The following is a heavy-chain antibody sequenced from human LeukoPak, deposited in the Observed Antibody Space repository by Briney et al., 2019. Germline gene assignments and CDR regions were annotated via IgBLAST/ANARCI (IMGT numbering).Heavy chain of an antibody. Sequence: SQTLSLTCALSGDSVSSKSATWNWIRQSPSRGLEWLGRTYYRSKWYNDYAVSVKSRITINPDTSRNQFSLQLNSVTPEDTAVYFCARDPLDFRSSSRLDSWGQGTLVTVSS. D-gene: IGHD6-13*01. CDR3: ARDPLDFRSSSRLDS. CDR2: TYYRSKWYN. V-gene: IGHV6-1*01. CDR1: GDSVSSKSAT. J-gene: IGHJ4*02.